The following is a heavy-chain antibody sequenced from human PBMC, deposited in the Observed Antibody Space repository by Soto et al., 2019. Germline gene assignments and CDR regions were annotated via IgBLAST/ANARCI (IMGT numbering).Heavy chain of an antibody. CDR3: ERAVWGSSQEFDN. CDR1: GLNFAGYF. V-gene: IGHV1-2*02. Sequence: ASVKVSCKASGLNFAGYFLHWVRQAPGQGLEWMGWINPNSGATKDAQKFQGRVTMTWDTSISSAYIELVSLRFDDAAVYYCERAVWGSSQEFDNWGQGTRVTVSS. CDR2: INPNSGAT. D-gene: IGHD3-16*01. J-gene: IGHJ4*02.